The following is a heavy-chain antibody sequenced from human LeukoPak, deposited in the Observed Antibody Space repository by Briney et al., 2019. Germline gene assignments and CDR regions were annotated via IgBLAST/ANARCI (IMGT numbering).Heavy chain of an antibody. J-gene: IGHJ3*02. Sequence: PGRSLRLSCAASGFTFSSYGMHWVRQAPGKGLGWVAVIWYDGSNKYYADSVKGRFTISRDNSKNTLYLQMNSLRAEDTAVYYCARDPSPSGWDAFDIWGQGTMVTVSS. CDR2: IWYDGSNK. CDR3: ARDPSPSGWDAFDI. D-gene: IGHD6-19*01. V-gene: IGHV3-33*01. CDR1: GFTFSSYG.